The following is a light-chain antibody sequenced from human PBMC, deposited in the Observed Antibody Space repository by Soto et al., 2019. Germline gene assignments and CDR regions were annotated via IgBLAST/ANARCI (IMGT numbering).Light chain of an antibody. V-gene: IGLV6-57*02. J-gene: IGLJ2*01. CDR2: ADD. CDR1: SGSIASNY. Sequence: NFMLTQPHSVSESPGKTVTISCTGSSGSIASNYVQWYQQRPGSAPTTVIYADDQRPSGVPDRFSGSIDSSSNSASLTISGLRTEDEADYYCQSYDSSNEVFGGGTELTVL. CDR3: QSYDSSNEV.